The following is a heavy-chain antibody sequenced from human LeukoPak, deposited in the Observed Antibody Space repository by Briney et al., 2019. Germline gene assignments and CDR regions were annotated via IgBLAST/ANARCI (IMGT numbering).Heavy chain of an antibody. CDR2: IVVGSGNT. Sequence: SVKVSCKASGFTFTNFPMQWVRQARGQRLEWIGWIVVGSGNTNYAQKFQERVTITRDMSTSTAYMELSSLRSEDTAVYCCARVARYSPTWIQLWLRGNWFDPWGQGTLVTVSS. J-gene: IGHJ5*02. CDR3: ARVARYSPTWIQLWLRGNWFDP. V-gene: IGHV1-58*02. CDR1: GFTFTNFP. D-gene: IGHD5-18*01.